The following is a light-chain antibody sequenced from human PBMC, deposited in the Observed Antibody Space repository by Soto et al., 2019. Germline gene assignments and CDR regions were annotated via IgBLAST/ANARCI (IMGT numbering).Light chain of an antibody. Sequence: QSVLTQPPSVSGAPGQRVTISCAGGSSSIGAGYDVHWYQQLPGTAPKLLIYGNFNRPSGVPDRFSGSKSGTSASLGITGFQTGDEADYYCGSWDSSLSAYVFGTGTKLTVL. CDR2: GNF. CDR3: GSWDSSLSAYV. V-gene: IGLV1-40*01. J-gene: IGLJ1*01. CDR1: SSSIGAGYD.